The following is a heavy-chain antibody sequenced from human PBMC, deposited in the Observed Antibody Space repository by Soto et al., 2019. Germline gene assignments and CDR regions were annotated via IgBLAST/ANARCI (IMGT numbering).Heavy chain of an antibody. V-gene: IGHV3-33*01. D-gene: IGHD6-13*01. Sequence: PGGSLRLSCAASGFTFSGSGMHWVRQAPGKGLEWVAVIWYDGSNKFYADSVKGRFTISRDNSKNTLYLQMNSLRAEDTAVYYCARDGQQLVLENWGQGTLVTVSS. CDR1: GFTFSGSG. CDR3: ARDGQQLVLEN. CDR2: IWYDGSNK. J-gene: IGHJ4*02.